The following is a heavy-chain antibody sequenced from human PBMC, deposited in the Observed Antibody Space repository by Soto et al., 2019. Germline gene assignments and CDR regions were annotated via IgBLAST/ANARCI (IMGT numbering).Heavy chain of an antibody. D-gene: IGHD2-15*01. CDR3: ARDFYGGFSYGPGDN. CDR2: ISGSGGST. J-gene: IGHJ4*02. V-gene: IGHV3-23*01. Sequence: GGSLRLSCAASGFTFSSYAMSWVRQAPGKGLEWVSAISGSGGSTYYADSVKGRFTISRDNSKNTLYLQMNSLRAEDTAVYYCARDFYGGFSYGPGDNWGQGTLVTVSS. CDR1: GFTFSSYA.